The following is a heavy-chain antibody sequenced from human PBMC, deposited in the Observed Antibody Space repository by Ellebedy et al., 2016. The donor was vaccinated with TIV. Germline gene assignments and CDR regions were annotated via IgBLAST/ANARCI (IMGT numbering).Heavy chain of an antibody. D-gene: IGHD3-10*01. Sequence: MPSETLSLTCGVSCGSITSTHWSRWVRQPPGNGLEWIGEIYHTGGTNYNPSLKSRVTISVHKSTNQYSLKLNSVTAADSAVYYCARKVGGAGSMGWVDLWGKGTLVTVSS. CDR2: IYHTGGT. J-gene: IGHJ5*02. CDR3: ARKVGGAGSMGWVDL. V-gene: IGHV4-4*02. CDR1: CGSITSTHW.